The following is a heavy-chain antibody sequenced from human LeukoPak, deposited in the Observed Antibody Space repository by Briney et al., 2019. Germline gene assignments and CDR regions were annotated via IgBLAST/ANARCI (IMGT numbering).Heavy chain of an antibody. CDR3: ASSNHGGHDAFDI. D-gene: IGHD4-23*01. J-gene: IGHJ3*02. CDR2: MDQDGSVK. Sequence: GGSLRLSCAASGFTFSSSYMNWVRQAPGKGLEWVATMDQDGSVKNYVDSVKGRFTISRDNAKNSLYLQMNSLRAEDTAVYYCASSNHGGHDAFDIWGQGTLVTVSS. CDR1: GFTFSSSY. V-gene: IGHV3-7*01.